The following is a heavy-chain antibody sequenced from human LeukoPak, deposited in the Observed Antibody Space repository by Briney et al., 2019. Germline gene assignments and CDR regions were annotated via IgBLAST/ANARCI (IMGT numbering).Heavy chain of an antibody. J-gene: IGHJ6*02. Sequence: PSETLSLTCTVSGGSISSGDYYWSWIRQPPGKGLEWIGYIYYSGSTYYNPSLKSRVTISVDTSKNQFSLKLSSVTAADTAVYYCARSSGYDYYYGMDVWGQGTTVTVAS. D-gene: IGHD3-22*01. CDR3: ARSSGYDYYYGMDV. CDR1: GGSISSGDYY. CDR2: IYYSGST. V-gene: IGHV4-30-4*01.